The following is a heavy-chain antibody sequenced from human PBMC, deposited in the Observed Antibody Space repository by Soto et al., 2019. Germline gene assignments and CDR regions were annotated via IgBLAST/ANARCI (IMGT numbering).Heavy chain of an antibody. Sequence: GGSLRLSCAASGFTFSSYAMSWVRQAPGKGLEWVSAISGSGGSTYYADSVKGRFTISRDNSKNTLYLQMNSRRAEDTAVYYCAKEREQQLTKLGYFDYWGQGTLVTVSS. J-gene: IGHJ4*02. CDR2: ISGSGGST. CDR1: GFTFSSYA. V-gene: IGHV3-23*01. D-gene: IGHD6-13*01. CDR3: AKEREQQLTKLGYFDY.